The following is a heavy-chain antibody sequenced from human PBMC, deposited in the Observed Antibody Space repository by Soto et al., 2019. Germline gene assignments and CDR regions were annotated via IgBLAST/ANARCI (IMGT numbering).Heavy chain of an antibody. CDR1: GGSFRGYY. CDR2: INHSGST. Sequence: PETLITTYAVYGGSFRGYYWSWIRQPPGKGLEWIGEINHSGSTNYNPSLKSRVTISVDTSKNQFSLKLSSVTAADTAVYYCARTRMVFYYYGMDVWGQGTTVT. D-gene: IGHD2-8*01. CDR3: ARTRMVFYYYGMDV. J-gene: IGHJ6*02. V-gene: IGHV4-34*01.